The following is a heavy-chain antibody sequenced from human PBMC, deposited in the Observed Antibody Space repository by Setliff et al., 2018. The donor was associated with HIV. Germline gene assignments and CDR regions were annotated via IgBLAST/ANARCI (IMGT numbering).Heavy chain of an antibody. V-gene: IGHV4-59*01. CDR2: VHYSGNT. D-gene: IGHD2-15*01. CDR1: GVSMTNNY. CDR3: ASEKVAWTVSDSFFEF. J-gene: IGHJ4*02. Sequence: SETLSLTCSVSGVSMTNNYWTWIRQSPGKGLEWIGYVHYSGNTRYNPSLKSRVTISVDTSKNKFSLKLSYVTAADTAVYYCASEKVAWTVSDSFFEFWGQGVPVTVSS.